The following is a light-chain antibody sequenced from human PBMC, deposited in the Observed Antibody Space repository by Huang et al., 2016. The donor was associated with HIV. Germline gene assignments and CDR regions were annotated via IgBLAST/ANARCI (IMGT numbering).Light chain of an antibody. CDR1: QSVGTY. J-gene: IGKJ2*01. CDR2: DAS. CDR3: QQRGSWPLT. V-gene: IGKV3-11*01. Sequence: EVVLTQSPATLSLSLGQRATLSCRASQSVGTYLAWYQQKPGQPPRLLIYDASDRATGIPARFSGSGSGTDFTLTISTLEPEDFALYYCQQRGSWPLTFGRGTKLEIK.